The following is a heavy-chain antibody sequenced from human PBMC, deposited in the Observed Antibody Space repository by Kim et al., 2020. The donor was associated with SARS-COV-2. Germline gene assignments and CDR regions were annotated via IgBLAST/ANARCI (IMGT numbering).Heavy chain of an antibody. CDR1: GFTFSSYA. CDR2: ISGSGGST. Sequence: GGSLRLSCAASGFTFSSYAMSWVRQAPGKGLEWVSAISGSGGSTYYADSVKGRFTISRDNSKNTLYLQMNSLRAEDTAVYYCAKDGKLIITIFGVVADAFDIWGQGTMVTVSS. V-gene: IGHV3-23*01. J-gene: IGHJ3*02. D-gene: IGHD3-3*01. CDR3: AKDGKLIITIFGVVADAFDI.